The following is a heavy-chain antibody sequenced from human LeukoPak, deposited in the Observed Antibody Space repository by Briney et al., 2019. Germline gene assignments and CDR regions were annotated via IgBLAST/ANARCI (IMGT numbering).Heavy chain of an antibody. CDR1: GGSISSSSYY. CDR2: IYYSGST. Sequence: SETLSLTCTVSGGSISSSSYYWGWIRQPPGKGLEWIGSIYYSGSTYYSPSLKSRVTISVDTSKNQFSLKLSSVTAADTAVYYCARGVFGSGILRPWGQGTLVTVSS. CDR3: ARGVFGSGILRP. J-gene: IGHJ5*02. D-gene: IGHD3-10*01. V-gene: IGHV4-39*07.